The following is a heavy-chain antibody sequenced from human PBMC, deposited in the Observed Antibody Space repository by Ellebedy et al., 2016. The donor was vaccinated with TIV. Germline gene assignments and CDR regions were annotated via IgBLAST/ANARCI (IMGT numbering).Heavy chain of an antibody. V-gene: IGHV3-7*03. CDR2: INQDGSRI. J-gene: IGHJ6*02. Sequence: GESLKTSCAASGFTFNSYWMSWVRQAPGKGLEWVANINQDGSRIYFVDSVKGRFTISRDNAKNSVYLLMNTLRDEDTAVYHCVRDGAYGDYSPGYYGMDVWGQGTTVTVSS. CDR1: GFTFNSYW. CDR3: VRDGAYGDYSPGYYGMDV. D-gene: IGHD3-22*01.